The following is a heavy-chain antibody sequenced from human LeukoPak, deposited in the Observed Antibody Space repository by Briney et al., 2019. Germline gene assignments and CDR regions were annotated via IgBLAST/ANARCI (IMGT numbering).Heavy chain of an antibody. CDR2: ISGSGGST. D-gene: IGHD2-15*01. Sequence: GGSLRLSCAPSGFTFSSYVMHWGRQAPGQGLELFSAISGSGGSTYYADSVRGRFTISRDNSKNTLYLQMNSLRAEDTAIYYCAQVVVAGSTTDYWGQGTLVTVSS. V-gene: IGHV3-23*01. J-gene: IGHJ4*02. CDR1: GFTFSSYV. CDR3: AQVVVAGSTTDY.